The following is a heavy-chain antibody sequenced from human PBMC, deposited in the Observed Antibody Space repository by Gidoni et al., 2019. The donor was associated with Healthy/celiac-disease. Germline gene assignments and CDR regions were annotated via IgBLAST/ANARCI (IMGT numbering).Heavy chain of an antibody. J-gene: IGHJ4*02. CDR2: IYYSGST. D-gene: IGHD5-18*01. Sequence: QVQLQESAPGLVKPSQTLSLTCTVSGGSISSGGYYWSWIRQHPGKGLEWIGYIYYSGSTYYNPSLKSRVTISVDTSKNQFSLKLSSVTAADTAVYYCARFVDTAMALHFDYWGQGTLVTVS. CDR1: GGSISSGGYY. V-gene: IGHV4-31*03. CDR3: ARFVDTAMALHFDY.